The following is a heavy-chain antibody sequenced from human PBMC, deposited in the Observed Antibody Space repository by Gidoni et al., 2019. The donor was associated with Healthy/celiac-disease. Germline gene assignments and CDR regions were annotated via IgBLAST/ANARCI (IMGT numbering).Heavy chain of an antibody. D-gene: IGHD7-27*01. CDR2: ISSSSSYI. J-gene: IGHJ3*02. Sequence: EVQLVDPGGGLVKPGGSLLLSSAASGFTFSGYSMNWLRQAPGKGLEWVSSISSSSSYIYYADSVKVRFTISRDNAKNSLYLQMNSLRAEDTAVYYCASGENAFDIWGQGTMVTVSS. V-gene: IGHV3-21*01. CDR1: GFTFSGYS. CDR3: ASGENAFDI.